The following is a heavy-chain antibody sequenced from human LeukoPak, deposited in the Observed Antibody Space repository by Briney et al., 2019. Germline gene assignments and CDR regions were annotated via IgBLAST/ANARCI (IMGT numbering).Heavy chain of an antibody. CDR2: ISSSGSTI. CDR3: ARDCSGGSCYSTTYQYGMDV. Sequence: PGGSLRLSCAASGFIFSIYEMNWVRQAPGKGLEWVSYISSSGSTIYYADSVKGRFTISRDNAKNLLYLQMNSLRAEDTAVYYCARDCSGGSCYSTTYQYGMDVWSQGTTVTVSS. CDR1: GFIFSIYE. J-gene: IGHJ6*02. D-gene: IGHD2-15*01. V-gene: IGHV3-48*03.